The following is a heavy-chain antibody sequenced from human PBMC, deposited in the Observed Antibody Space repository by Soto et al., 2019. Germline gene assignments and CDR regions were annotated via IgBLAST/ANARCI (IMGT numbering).Heavy chain of an antibody. V-gene: IGHV4-59*01. CDR2: MSYPGRT. CDR1: GGSINTYY. J-gene: IGHJ4*02. Sequence: QVQLQESGPGLVKPSETLSLTCTVSGGSINTYYWSWIRQPPGKGLEWIGYMSYPGRTDFNPSLASRVTISGDRSKNQFSLKPSSVTAADTAVYYCARVGATAEFDSWGQGTRVTVSS. CDR3: ARVGATAEFDS. D-gene: IGHD1-26*01.